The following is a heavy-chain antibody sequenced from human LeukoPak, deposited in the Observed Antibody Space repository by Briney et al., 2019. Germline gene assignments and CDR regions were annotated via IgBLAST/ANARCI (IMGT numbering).Heavy chain of an antibody. CDR3: ARAYSYGLYRPDY. CDR2: IIPIFGTA. J-gene: IGHJ4*02. CDR1: GGTFSSYA. V-gene: IGHV1-69*13. Sequence: GASVKVSCKASGGTFSSYAISWVRRAPGQGLEWMGGIIPIFGTANYAQKFQGRVTITADESTSTAYMELSSLRSEDTAVYYYARAYSYGLYRPDYWGQGTLVTVSS. D-gene: IGHD5-18*01.